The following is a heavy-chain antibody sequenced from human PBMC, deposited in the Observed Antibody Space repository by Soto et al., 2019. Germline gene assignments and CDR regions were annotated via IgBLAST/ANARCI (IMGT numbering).Heavy chain of an antibody. Sequence: EMQLLESGGGLVQPGGSLRLFCAASGFTFTNYAMTWVRQAPGKGLEWVSTITPTGATFYGDTVKGRFTNSRDNSRRTVFLQMNRLRAEDTAMYYCARTDKFNSQSSGWANRFDYWGQGTLVTVSS. CDR2: ITPTGAT. D-gene: IGHD6-19*01. CDR3: ARTDKFNSQSSGWANRFDY. V-gene: IGHV3-23*01. J-gene: IGHJ4*02. CDR1: GFTFTNYA.